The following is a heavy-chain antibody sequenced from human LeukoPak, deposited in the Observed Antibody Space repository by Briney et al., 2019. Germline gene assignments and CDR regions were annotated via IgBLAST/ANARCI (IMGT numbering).Heavy chain of an antibody. Sequence: ASVKVSCKASGYTFTSHGISWVRQAPGQGLEWMGWISAYNGNTNYAQKFQGGVTMTTDTSTSTAYMELRSLRSDDTAVYYCARDYCSGGSCYPANWFDPWGQGTLVTVSS. D-gene: IGHD2-15*01. V-gene: IGHV1-18*01. CDR1: GYTFTSHG. J-gene: IGHJ5*02. CDR3: ARDYCSGGSCYPANWFDP. CDR2: ISAYNGNT.